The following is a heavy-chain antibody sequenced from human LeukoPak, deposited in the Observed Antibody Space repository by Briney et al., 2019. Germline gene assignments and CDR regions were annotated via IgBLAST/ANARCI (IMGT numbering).Heavy chain of an antibody. J-gene: IGHJ5*02. CDR2: ISGSGGST. CDR1: GFTFSSYA. D-gene: IGHD3-9*01. Sequence: GGSLRLSCAASGFTFSSYAMSWVRQAPGKGLEWVSAISGSGGSTYYADSVKGRFTISRDNSKNTLYLQMNSLRAEDTAVYYCAKLTADILTGLSEFGEPDNWFDPWGQGTLVTVSS. CDR3: AKLTADILTGLSEFGEPDNWFDP. V-gene: IGHV3-23*01.